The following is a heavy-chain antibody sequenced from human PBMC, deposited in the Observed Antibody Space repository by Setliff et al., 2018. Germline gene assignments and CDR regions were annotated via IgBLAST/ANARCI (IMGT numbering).Heavy chain of an antibody. CDR3: AIDYGPTGTPYH. Sequence: VKVSCKASGYSFSDFYMHGVRQVPGEGLEALGRIDPRDDFTVYAERFKDRLTITADTSTDTSYMEMSSLRFEDTAVYYCAIDYGPTGTPYHWGQGTPVTVSS. CDR1: GYSFSDFY. D-gene: IGHD1-1*01. J-gene: IGHJ4*02. V-gene: IGHV1-69-2*01. CDR2: IDPRDDFT.